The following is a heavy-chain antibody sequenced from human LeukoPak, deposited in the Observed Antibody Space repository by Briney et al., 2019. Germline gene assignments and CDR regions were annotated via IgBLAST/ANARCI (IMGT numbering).Heavy chain of an antibody. CDR3: ARSELIVVVTAMDY. V-gene: IGHV6-1*01. CDR2: TFYRSKWYN. Sequence: SQTLSLTCAISGDSFSSNSAAWNWIRQSPSRGLEWLGRTFYRSKWYNDYAVSVKSRITIHPDTSKNQFSLQLNSVTPEDTAVYYCARSELIVVVTAMDYWGQGILVTVSS. J-gene: IGHJ4*02. D-gene: IGHD2-21*02. CDR1: GDSFSSNSAA.